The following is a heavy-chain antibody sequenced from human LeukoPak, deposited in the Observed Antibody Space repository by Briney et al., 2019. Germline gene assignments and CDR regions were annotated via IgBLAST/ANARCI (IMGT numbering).Heavy chain of an antibody. D-gene: IGHD6-13*01. CDR1: GGSFSGYY. CDR3: AGAAAFDY. Sequence: SETLSLTCAVYGGSFSGYYWSWIRQPLGKGLEWIGEINHSGSTNYNPSLKSRVTISVDTSKNQFSLKLSSVTAADTAVYYCAGAAAFDYWGQGTLVTVSS. J-gene: IGHJ4*02. V-gene: IGHV4-34*01. CDR2: INHSGST.